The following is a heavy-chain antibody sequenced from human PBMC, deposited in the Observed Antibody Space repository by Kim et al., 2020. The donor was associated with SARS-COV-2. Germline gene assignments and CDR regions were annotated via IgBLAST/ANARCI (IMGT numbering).Heavy chain of an antibody. CDR2: ISSSSSTI. D-gene: IGHD3-22*01. V-gene: IGHV3-48*02. Sequence: GGSLRLSCAASGFTFSSYSMNWVRQAPGKGLEWVSYISSSSSTIYYADSVKGRFTISRDNAKNSLYLQMNSLRDEDTAVYYCARDTPYYYDSSGYPYYFDYWGQGTLVTVSS. CDR3: ARDTPYYYDSSGYPYYFDY. J-gene: IGHJ4*02. CDR1: GFTFSSYS.